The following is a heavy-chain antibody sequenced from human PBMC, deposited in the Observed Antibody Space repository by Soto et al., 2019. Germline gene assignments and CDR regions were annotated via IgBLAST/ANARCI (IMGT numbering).Heavy chain of an antibody. J-gene: IGHJ4*02. CDR3: AKGTLRVVPAAMLDY. V-gene: IGHV3-23*01. CDR1: GFTISSYA. D-gene: IGHD2-2*01. Sequence: GGSLRLSWAASGFTISSYAMSWVRQAPGKGLEWVSAISGSGGSTYYADSVKGRFTISRDNSKNTLYLQMNSLRAEDTAVYYCAKGTLRVVPAAMLDYWGQGTLVTVSS. CDR2: ISGSGGST.